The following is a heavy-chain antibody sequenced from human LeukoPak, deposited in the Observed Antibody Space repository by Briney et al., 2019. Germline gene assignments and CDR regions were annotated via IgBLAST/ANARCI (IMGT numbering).Heavy chain of an antibody. D-gene: IGHD2-15*01. Sequence: SETLSLTCAVYGGSFSGYYWSWIRQPPGKGLEWIGEINHSGSTNYNPSLKSRVTISVDTSKNQFSLKLSSVTAADTAVYYCARVRSLGYCSGGSCRRFDPWGQGTLVTVSS. CDR3: ARVRSLGYCSGGSCRRFDP. J-gene: IGHJ5*02. CDR2: INHSGST. CDR1: GGSFSGYY. V-gene: IGHV4-34*01.